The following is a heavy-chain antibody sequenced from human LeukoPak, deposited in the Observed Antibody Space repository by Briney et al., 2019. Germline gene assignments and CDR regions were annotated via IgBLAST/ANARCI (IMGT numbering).Heavy chain of an antibody. CDR3: AKGIATRPLKNPFDY. V-gene: IGHV3-30*02. J-gene: IGHJ4*02. D-gene: IGHD6-6*01. CDR1: GFTFSSYG. Sequence: GGSLRLSCAASGFTFSSYGMHWVRQAPGKGLEWVAFIRYDGSNKYYADSVKGRFTISRDNSKNTLYLQMNSLRAEDTAVYYCAKGIATRPLKNPFDYWGQGTLVTVSS. CDR2: IRYDGSNK.